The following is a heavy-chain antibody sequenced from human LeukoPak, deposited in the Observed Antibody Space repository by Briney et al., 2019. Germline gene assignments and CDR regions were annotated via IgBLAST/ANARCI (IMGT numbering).Heavy chain of an antibody. CDR3: ATVLRRNQYYYDSSGYSI. J-gene: IGHJ3*02. CDR2: FDPEDGET. CDR1: GYTLTELS. V-gene: IGHV1-24*01. Sequence: GASVKVSCKVSGYTLTELSMHWVRQAPGKGLEWMGGFDPEDGETIYAQKFQGRVTMTEDTSTDTAYMELSSLRSEDTAVYYCATVLRRNQYYYDSSGYSIWGQGTMVTVSS. D-gene: IGHD3-22*01.